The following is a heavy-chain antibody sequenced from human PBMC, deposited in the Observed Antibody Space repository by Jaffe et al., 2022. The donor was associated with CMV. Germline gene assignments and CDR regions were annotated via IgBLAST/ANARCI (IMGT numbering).Heavy chain of an antibody. CDR1: GYTFTGYY. Sequence: QVQLVQSGAEVKKPGASVKVSCKASGYTFTGYYMHWVRQAPGQGLEWMGWINPNSGGTNYAQKFQGRVTMTRDTSISTAYMELSRLRSDDTAVYYCARPYTYSSSWYHFDYWGQGTLVTVSS. CDR2: INPNSGGT. V-gene: IGHV1-2*02. J-gene: IGHJ4*02. D-gene: IGHD6-13*01. CDR3: ARPYTYSSSWYHFDY.